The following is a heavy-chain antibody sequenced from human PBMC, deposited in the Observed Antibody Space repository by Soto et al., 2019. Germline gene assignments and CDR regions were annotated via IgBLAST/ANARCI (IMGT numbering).Heavy chain of an antibody. J-gene: IGHJ4*02. V-gene: IGHV3-7*03. CDR1: GFTFSSYW. D-gene: IGHD3-22*01. CDR2: IKQDGSEK. Sequence: HPGGSLRLSCAASGFTFSSYWMSWVRQAPGKGLEWVANIKQDGSEKYYVDSVKGRFTISRDNAKNSLYLQMNSLRAEDTAVYYCAREEGVYYYDSSGYYYFDYWGQGTLVTVSS. CDR3: AREEGVYYYDSSGYYYFDY.